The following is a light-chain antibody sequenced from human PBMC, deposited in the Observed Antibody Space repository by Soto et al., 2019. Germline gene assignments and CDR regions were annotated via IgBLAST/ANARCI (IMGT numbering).Light chain of an antibody. CDR1: QTVGSDY. V-gene: IGKV3-20*01. J-gene: IGKJ1*01. CDR2: GAS. Sequence: EIVLTQSPGTLSLSPGESATLSCKASQTVGSDYLAWYQQRPGQAPRLPIYGASSRATGIPDRFSGSGSGTDFTLTISRLEPEDFAMYFCQQYRTSAQTFGQGTKVEIK. CDR3: QQYRTSAQT.